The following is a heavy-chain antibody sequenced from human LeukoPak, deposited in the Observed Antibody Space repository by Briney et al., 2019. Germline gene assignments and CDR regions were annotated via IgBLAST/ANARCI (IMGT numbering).Heavy chain of an antibody. J-gene: IGHJ4*02. CDR1: GGSFSGYY. CDR3: ARGSGGYSYGPNYYFDY. CDR2: INHSGST. Sequence: ASETLSLTCAVYGGSFSGYYWSWIRQPPGKGLEWIGEINHSGSTNYNPSLKSRVTISVDTSKNQFSLKLSSVTAADTAVYYCARGSGGYSYGPNYYFDYWGQGTLVTVSS. V-gene: IGHV4-34*01. D-gene: IGHD5-18*01.